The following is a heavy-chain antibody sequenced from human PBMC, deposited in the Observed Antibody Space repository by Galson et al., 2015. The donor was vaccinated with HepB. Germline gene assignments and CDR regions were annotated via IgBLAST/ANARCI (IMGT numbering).Heavy chain of an antibody. CDR2: IWYDGSNK. D-gene: IGHD3-10*01. J-gene: IGHJ6*02. V-gene: IGHV3-33*01. CDR1: GFTFSSYG. CDR3: ARDGRITMVPAYYGMDV. Sequence: SLRLSCAASGFTFSSYGMHWVRQAPGKGLEWVAVIWYDGSNKYYADSVKGRFTISRDNSKNTLYLQMNSLRAEDTAVYYCARDGRITMVPAYYGMDVWGQGTTVTVSS.